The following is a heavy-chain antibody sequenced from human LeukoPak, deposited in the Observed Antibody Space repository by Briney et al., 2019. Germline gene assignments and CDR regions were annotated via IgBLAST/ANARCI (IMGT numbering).Heavy chain of an antibody. D-gene: IGHD1-26*01. CDR1: GFSFSIYG. CDR3: ARGGLTIAEATTSWYLDY. J-gene: IGHJ4*02. V-gene: IGHV3-33*01. CDR2: TWYDGSNK. Sequence: GGALRLSCATSGFSFSIYGMHWVRQAQGKGLEWVALTWYDGSNKNYADSVKGRFTISRDNSKNTLYLQMNSLRGEDTAVYYCARGGLTIAEATTSWYLDYWGQGTLVTVSS.